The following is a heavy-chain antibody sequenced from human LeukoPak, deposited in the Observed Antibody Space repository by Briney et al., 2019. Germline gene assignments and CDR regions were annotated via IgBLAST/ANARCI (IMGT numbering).Heavy chain of an antibody. D-gene: IGHD3-16*01. CDR1: GYAFTDYY. CDR3: ARDQYYDSKGWFDP. V-gene: IGHV1-2*02. J-gene: IGHJ5*02. CDR2: INPNSGGT. Sequence: GASVKVSCKASGYAFTDYYMHWVRQAPGQGLEWMGWINPNSGGTNYAQKFQGRVAMTGDTSISTAYMELSRLRSDDTAVYYCARDQYYDSKGWFDPWGQGTLVTVYS.